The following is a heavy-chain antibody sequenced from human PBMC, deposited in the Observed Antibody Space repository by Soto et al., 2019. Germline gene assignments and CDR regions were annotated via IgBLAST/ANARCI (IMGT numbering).Heavy chain of an antibody. CDR2: IYHSGST. CDR3: ARDRWFDP. J-gene: IGHJ5*02. V-gene: IGHV4-30-2*01. Sequence: SETLALTCAGSGGSISSGGYSWSWIRQPPGKGLEWIGYIYHSGSTYYNPSLKSRVTISVDRSKNQFSLKLSSVTAADTAVYYCARDRWFDPWGQGTLVTVSS. CDR1: GGSISSGGYS.